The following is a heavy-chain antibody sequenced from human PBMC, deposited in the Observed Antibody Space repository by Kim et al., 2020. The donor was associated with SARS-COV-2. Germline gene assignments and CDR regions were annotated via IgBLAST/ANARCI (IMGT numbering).Heavy chain of an antibody. J-gene: IGHJ4*02. CDR1: GDSISSSGSY. Sequence: SETLSLTCTVSGDSISSSGSYWGWIRQPPGKGLEWIGSIYYTGSTYYNPSLESRVTISVDTSKNQFSLRLTSVTAADTAVYYCARQVVTADYYFDYWGQGTLVTVSS. CDR3: ARQVVTADYYFDY. CDR2: IYYTGST. V-gene: IGHV4-39*01. D-gene: IGHD2-15*01.